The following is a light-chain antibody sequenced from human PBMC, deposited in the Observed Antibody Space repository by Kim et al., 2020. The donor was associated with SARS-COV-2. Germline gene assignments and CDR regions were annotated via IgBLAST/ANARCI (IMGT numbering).Light chain of an antibody. CDR1: SGSIASNY. V-gene: IGLV6-57*01. J-gene: IGLJ3*02. CDR2: EDN. CDR3: QSYDSSNAWV. Sequence: LTQPHSVSESPGKTVTISCTRSSGSIASNYVQWYQQRPGSSPTTVIYEDNQRPSGVPDRFSGSIDSSSNSASLTISGLKTEDEADYYCQSYDSSNAWVFGGGTQLNVL.